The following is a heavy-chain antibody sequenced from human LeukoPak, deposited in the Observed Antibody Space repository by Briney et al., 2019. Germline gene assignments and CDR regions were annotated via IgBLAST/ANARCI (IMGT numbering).Heavy chain of an antibody. CDR3: ARLERYYYDSSGRYYFDY. D-gene: IGHD3-22*01. Sequence: PSETLSLTCTVSGGSISSSSYYWGWIRQPPGKGLEWIGSIYYSGSTYYNPSLKSRVTISVDTSRNQFSLKLSSVTAADTAVYYCARLERYYYDSSGRYYFDYWGQGTLVTVSS. J-gene: IGHJ4*02. CDR1: GGSISSSSYY. V-gene: IGHV4-39*01. CDR2: IYYSGST.